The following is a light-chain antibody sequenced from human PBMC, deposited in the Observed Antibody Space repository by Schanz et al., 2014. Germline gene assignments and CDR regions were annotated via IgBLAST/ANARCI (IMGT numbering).Light chain of an antibody. CDR2: KVS. CDR3: SSYAGSNIVI. CDR1: SSDVGAYNY. Sequence: QSALTQPPSASGSPGQSVTISCSGTSSDVGAYNYVSWYQQHPGKAPKLMIYKVSERPSGVPDRFSGSKSGNRASLTVSGLQAEDEADYYCSSYAGSNIVIFGGGTKLTVL. V-gene: IGLV2-8*01. J-gene: IGLJ2*01.